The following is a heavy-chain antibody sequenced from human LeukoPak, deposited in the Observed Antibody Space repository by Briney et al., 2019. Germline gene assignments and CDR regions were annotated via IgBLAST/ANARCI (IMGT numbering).Heavy chain of an antibody. V-gene: IGHV1-58*01. J-gene: IGHJ4*02. D-gene: IGHD1-26*01. Sequence: SVKVSCKASGFTSTSSAVQWVRQARGQRLEWLGWIVVGSGNTNYAQKFQERVTITRDMSTSTAYMELSSLRSEDTAVYYCAAADVGLDSGSYYDFDYWGQGTLVTVSS. CDR1: GFTSTSSA. CDR3: AAADVGLDSGSYYDFDY. CDR2: IVVGSGNT.